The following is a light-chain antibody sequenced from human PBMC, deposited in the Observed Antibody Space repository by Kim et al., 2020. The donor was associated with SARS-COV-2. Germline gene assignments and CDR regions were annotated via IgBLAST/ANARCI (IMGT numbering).Light chain of an antibody. CDR3: SSRDSTGNHVI. CDR1: SLRIHY. V-gene: IGLV3-19*01. J-gene: IGLJ2*01. CDR2: GRN. Sequence: SSELTQDPAVSVALGQTVKITCQGDSLRIHYANWYQQKPGQAPILVIYGRNNRPSGIPERFSGSYSGKTASLTITGAQPKDESDYYCSSRDSTGNHVIFGGGTQLTVL.